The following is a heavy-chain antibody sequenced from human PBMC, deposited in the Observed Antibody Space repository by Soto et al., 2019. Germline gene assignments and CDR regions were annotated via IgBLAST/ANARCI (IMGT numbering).Heavy chain of an antibody. D-gene: IGHD6-13*01. CDR2: IYYSGST. J-gene: IGHJ6*02. Sequence: PSETLSLTCTVSGGSISSSSYYWGWIRQPPGKGLEWIGSIYYSGSTYYNPSLKSRVTISVDTSKNQFSLKLSSVTAADTAVYYCATSRIAAALGRSVTTYHSYYGMDVWGQGTTVTVSS. CDR3: ATSRIAAALGRSVTTYHSYYGMDV. V-gene: IGHV4-39*01. CDR1: GGSISSSSYY.